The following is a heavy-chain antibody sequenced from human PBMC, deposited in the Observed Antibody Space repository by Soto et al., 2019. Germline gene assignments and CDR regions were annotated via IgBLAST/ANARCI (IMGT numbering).Heavy chain of an antibody. Sequence: GGSLRLSCAASGFTFSSYSMHWVRQAPGKGLEWVAVISYDGSSKYYADSVRGRFTISRDNSKNTLYLQMNSLRAEDTAVYYCARVMTTGNYYFDPWGQGTQVTVSS. J-gene: IGHJ4*02. CDR3: ARVMTTGNYYFDP. CDR2: ISYDGSSK. V-gene: IGHV3-30-3*01. D-gene: IGHD4-17*01. CDR1: GFTFSSYS.